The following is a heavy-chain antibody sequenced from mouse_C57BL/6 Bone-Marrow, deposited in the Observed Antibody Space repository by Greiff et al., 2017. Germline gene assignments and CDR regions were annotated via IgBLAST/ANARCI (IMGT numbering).Heavy chain of an antibody. V-gene: IGHV1-64*01. D-gene: IGHD1-1*01. CDR2: IHPNSGST. CDR1: GYTFTSYW. J-gene: IGHJ2*01. Sequence: QVQLQQSGAELVKPGASVKLSCKASGYTFTSYWMHWVKQRPGQGLEWIGMIHPNSGSTNYNEKFKSKATLTVDKSSSTAYMQLSSLASEDSAVYYCARGGTTVGFDYWGQGTTLTVSS. CDR3: ARGGTTVGFDY.